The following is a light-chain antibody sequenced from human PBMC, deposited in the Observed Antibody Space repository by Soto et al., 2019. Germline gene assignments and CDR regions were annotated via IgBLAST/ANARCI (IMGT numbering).Light chain of an antibody. CDR3: QQYGNSPQT. V-gene: IGKV3-15*01. J-gene: IGKJ1*01. CDR1: QSISTT. CDR2: GAS. Sequence: EIVMTQSPATLSVSRWERATLSCRASQSISTTLAWYQQRPGQAPRLLFYGASTRATGIPARFSGSGSGTDFTLTISRLEPEDFAVHYCQQYGNSPQTFGQATKVDIK.